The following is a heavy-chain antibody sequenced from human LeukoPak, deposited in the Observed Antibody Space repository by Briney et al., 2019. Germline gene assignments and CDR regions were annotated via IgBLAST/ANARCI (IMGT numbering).Heavy chain of an antibody. D-gene: IGHD1-26*01. J-gene: IGHJ3*02. CDR2: IYYSGST. CDR1: GGSISSYY. CDR3: ARIGSGSYHPGAFDI. Sequence: SETLSLTCTVSGGSISSYYWSWIRQPPGKGLEWIGYIYYSGSTNYNPSLKSRVTISVDTSKNQFSLKLTSVTATDTAVYYCARIGSGSYHPGAFDIWGQGTMVTVSS. V-gene: IGHV4-59*08.